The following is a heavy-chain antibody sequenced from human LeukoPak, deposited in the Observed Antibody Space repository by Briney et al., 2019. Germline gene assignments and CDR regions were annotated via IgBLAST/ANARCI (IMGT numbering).Heavy chain of an antibody. V-gene: IGHV4-59*01. J-gene: IGHJ3*02. CDR2: IYYSGST. CDR1: GGSISSYY. CDR3: ARGRLDDSTPVDAFDI. Sequence: PSETLSLTCTVSGGSISSYYWSWIRQPAGKGLEWIGYIYYSGSTNYNPSLKSRVTISVDTSKNQFSLKLSSVTAADTAVYYCARGRLDDSTPVDAFDIWGQGTMVTVSS. D-gene: IGHD1-1*01.